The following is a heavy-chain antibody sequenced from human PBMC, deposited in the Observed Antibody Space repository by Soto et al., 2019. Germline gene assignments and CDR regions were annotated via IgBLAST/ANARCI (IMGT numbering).Heavy chain of an antibody. CDR2: ISAYNGNT. CDR3: ARDVMITFGGVIVLYY. V-gene: IGHV1-18*01. D-gene: IGHD3-16*02. CDR1: GYTFTSYG. Sequence: ASVKVSCKASGYTFTSYGISWVRQAPGQGLEWMGWISAYNGNTNYAQKLQGRVTMTTDTSTSTAYMELRSLRSDDTAVYYCARDVMITFGGVIVLYYWGKGTLVTVAS. J-gene: IGHJ4*02.